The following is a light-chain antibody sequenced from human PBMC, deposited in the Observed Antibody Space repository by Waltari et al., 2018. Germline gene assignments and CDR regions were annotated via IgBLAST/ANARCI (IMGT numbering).Light chain of an antibody. CDR2: QDT. CDR3: QALGTGAWV. J-gene: IGLJ3*02. Sequence: SYELTQPPSVSVSPGQTASITCSGDILGNKYASWYQQKPGQSPLLVIYQDTKRTSEIPERFSGSKSANAATLTITGTQAMDEADYYCQALGTGAWVFGGGTKLTVL. V-gene: IGLV3-1*01. CDR1: ILGNKY.